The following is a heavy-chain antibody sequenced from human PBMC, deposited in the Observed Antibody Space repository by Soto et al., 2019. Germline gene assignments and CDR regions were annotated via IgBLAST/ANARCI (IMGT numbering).Heavy chain of an antibody. CDR3: ARDLAKRGGSDCFDH. CDR2: INPKSGGT. Sequence: ASVKVSCKASGYTFTANYRHWVRQAPGQGFEWMGWINPKSGGTKYPQKFQGRVTMTRDTSLSTVYMPLTRMTSDDTAVYYCARDLAKRGGSDCFDHWGQGTLVTVSS. CDR1: GYTFTANY. D-gene: IGHD2-21*02. J-gene: IGHJ4*02. V-gene: IGHV1-2*02.